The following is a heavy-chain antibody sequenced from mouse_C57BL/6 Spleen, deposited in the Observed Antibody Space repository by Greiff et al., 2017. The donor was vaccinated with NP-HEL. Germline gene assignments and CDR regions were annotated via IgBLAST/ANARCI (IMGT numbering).Heavy chain of an antibody. J-gene: IGHJ1*03. V-gene: IGHV5-9-1*02. CDR3: TRGPSSHWYFDV. CDR2: ISSGGDYI. CDR1: GFTFSSYA. D-gene: IGHD1-1*01. Sequence: EVKLQESGEGLVKPGGSLKLSCAASGFTFSSYAMSWVRQTPEKRLEWVAYISSGGDYIYYADTVKGRFTISRDNARNTLYLQMSSLKSEDTAMYYCTRGPSSHWYFDVWGTGTTVTVSS.